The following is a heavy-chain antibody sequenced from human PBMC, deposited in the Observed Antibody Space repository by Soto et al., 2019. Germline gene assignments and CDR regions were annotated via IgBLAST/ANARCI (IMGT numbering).Heavy chain of an antibody. Sequence: PSETLSLTCAVSSGSISSSNWWSWVRQPPGKGLEWIGEIYHSGSTNYNSSLKSRVTISVDKSKNQFSLKLSSVTAADTAVYYCARTLAAAGTDYYMDVWGKGTTVTSP. CDR3: ARTLAAAGTDYYMDV. CDR2: IYHSGST. CDR1: SGSISSSNW. J-gene: IGHJ6*03. D-gene: IGHD6-13*01. V-gene: IGHV4-4*02.